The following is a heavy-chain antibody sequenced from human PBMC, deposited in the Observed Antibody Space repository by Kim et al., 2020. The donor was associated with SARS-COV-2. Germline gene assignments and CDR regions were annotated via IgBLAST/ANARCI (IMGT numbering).Heavy chain of an antibody. J-gene: IGHJ4*02. Sequence: GGSLRLSCVASGFTFSTYVMTWVRQAPGKGLEWVASISGDGGRTYYADSVKGRFTISRDNSRDTLYVQMSILRAEDTAIYYCAKGSGSNSGRPDYWGQGTLVTVSS. CDR3: AKGSGSNSGRPDY. CDR1: GFTFSTYV. CDR2: ISGDGGRT. D-gene: IGHD4-4*01. V-gene: IGHV3-23*01.